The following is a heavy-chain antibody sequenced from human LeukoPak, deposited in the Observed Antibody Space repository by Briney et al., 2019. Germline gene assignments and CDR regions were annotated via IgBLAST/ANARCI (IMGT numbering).Heavy chain of an antibody. J-gene: IGHJ4*02. V-gene: IGHV1-69*13. Sequence: SVKVSCKASGGTFSSYAISWVRQAPGQGLEWMGGIIPIFGTANYAQKFQGRVTITADESTSTAYMELSSLRSDDTAVYYCARDKRVGATTFDYWGQGTLVTVSS. CDR1: GGTFSSYA. CDR2: IIPIFGTA. CDR3: ARDKRVGATTFDY. D-gene: IGHD1-26*01.